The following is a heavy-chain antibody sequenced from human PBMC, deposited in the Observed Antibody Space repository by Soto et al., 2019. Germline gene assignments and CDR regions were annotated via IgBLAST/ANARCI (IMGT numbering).Heavy chain of an antibody. CDR1: GFTVSSNY. CDR2: IYSGGST. D-gene: IGHD4-4*01. J-gene: IGHJ3*02. CDR3: ARGDDYNPHDAFDI. Sequence: EVQLVESGGGLVQPGGSLRLSCAASGFTVSSNYMSWVRQAPGKGLEWVSVIYSGGSTYYADSVKGRFTISRHNSKNTLYLQMNSLRAEDTAVYYCARGDDYNPHDAFDIWGQGTMVTVSS. V-gene: IGHV3-53*04.